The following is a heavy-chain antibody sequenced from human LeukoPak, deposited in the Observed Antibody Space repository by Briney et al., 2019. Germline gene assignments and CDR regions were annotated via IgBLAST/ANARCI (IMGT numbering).Heavy chain of an antibody. CDR3: AGLIVGATFDWFDP. D-gene: IGHD1-26*01. V-gene: IGHV1-2*04. J-gene: IGHJ5*02. CDR2: INPNSGGT. Sequence: ASVKVSCKASGYTFTGYYMHWVRQAPGQGLEWMGWINPNSGGTNYAQKFQGWVTMTRDTSISTAYMELSSLRSEDTAVYYCAGLIVGATFDWFDPWGQGTLVTVSS. CDR1: GYTFTGYY.